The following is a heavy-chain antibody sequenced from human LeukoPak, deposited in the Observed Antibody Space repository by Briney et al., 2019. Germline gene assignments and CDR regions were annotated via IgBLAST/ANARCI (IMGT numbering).Heavy chain of an antibody. Sequence: SETLSLTCTVSGGSISSGGYYWSRIRQHPGKGLEWIGYIYYSGSTYYNPPLKSRVTISVDTSKNQFSLKLSSVTAADTAVYYCARSIMITFGGENRFDPWGQGTLVTVSS. D-gene: IGHD3-16*01. J-gene: IGHJ5*02. CDR3: ARSIMITFGGENRFDP. CDR1: GGSISSGGYY. CDR2: IYYSGST. V-gene: IGHV4-31*03.